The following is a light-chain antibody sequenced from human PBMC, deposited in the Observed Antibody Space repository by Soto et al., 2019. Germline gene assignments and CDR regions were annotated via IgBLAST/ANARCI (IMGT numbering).Light chain of an antibody. CDR2: DTS. CDR3: QQYDIWPPVT. V-gene: IGKV3-15*01. J-gene: IGKJ4*01. Sequence: EIVLTQSPATLPLSPGEGATLSCRATQSVNINVAWYQQKPGQAPRLLIFDTSTRVAGVPDRFSGGGSGTEFTLTINSLQSEDFAIYYCQQYDIWPPVTFGGGTKVDIK. CDR1: QSVNIN.